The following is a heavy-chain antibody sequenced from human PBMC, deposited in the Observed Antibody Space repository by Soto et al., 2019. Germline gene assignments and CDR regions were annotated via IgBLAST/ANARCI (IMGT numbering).Heavy chain of an antibody. Sequence: QVQLVEPGGGVVQPGRSLRLSCAASGFTFSSYAMHWVRQAPGKGLEWVAVISYDGSNKYYADSVKGRFTISRDNSKNTLYLQMNSLRAEDTAVYYCARSTKQWLAPRDYWGQGTLVTVSS. J-gene: IGHJ4*02. V-gene: IGHV3-30-3*01. CDR1: GFTFSSYA. D-gene: IGHD6-19*01. CDR2: ISYDGSNK. CDR3: ARSTKQWLAPRDY.